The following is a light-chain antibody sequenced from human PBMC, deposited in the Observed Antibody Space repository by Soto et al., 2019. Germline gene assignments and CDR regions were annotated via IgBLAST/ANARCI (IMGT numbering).Light chain of an antibody. CDR1: QSVSGSY. CDR2: GAS. Sequence: EIVLTQSPGTLSLSPGERATLSCRASQSVSGSYLAWYQQKPGQAPRLLIYGASSRATGIPDRFSGCGSGTDFTLTISRLEPEDFAVYDCQQYGSSPLTFGGGTKVEIK. CDR3: QQYGSSPLT. V-gene: IGKV3-20*01. J-gene: IGKJ4*01.